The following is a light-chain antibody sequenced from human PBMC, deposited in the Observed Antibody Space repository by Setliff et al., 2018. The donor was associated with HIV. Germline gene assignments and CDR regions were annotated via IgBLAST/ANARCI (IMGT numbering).Light chain of an antibody. CDR1: SSDVGAYDY. V-gene: IGLV2-14*03. CDR2: DVS. J-gene: IGLJ2*01. CDR3: HSFASNTFYVV. Sequence: QSALTQPASVSGSPGQSITISCTGTSSDVGAYDYVSWYQQHPGKAPKLIIYDVSHRPSGLSNRFSGSKSGNTASLTISGLQAEDEADYSCHSFASNTFYVVFGGGTKVTVL.